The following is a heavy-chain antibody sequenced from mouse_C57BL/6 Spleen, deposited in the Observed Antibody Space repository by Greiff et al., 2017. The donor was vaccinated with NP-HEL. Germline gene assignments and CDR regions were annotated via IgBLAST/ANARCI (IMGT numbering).Heavy chain of an antibody. CDR2: INPNNGGT. Sequence: EVQLQQSGPELVKPGASVKISCKASGYTFTDYYMNWVKQSHGKSLEWIGDINPNNGGTSYNQKFKGKATLTVDKSSSTAYMELRSLTSEDSAVYYCARKGRWLLPYYYAMDYWGQGTSVTVSS. CDR1: GYTFTDYY. CDR3: ARKGRWLLPYYYAMDY. V-gene: IGHV1-26*01. J-gene: IGHJ4*01. D-gene: IGHD2-3*01.